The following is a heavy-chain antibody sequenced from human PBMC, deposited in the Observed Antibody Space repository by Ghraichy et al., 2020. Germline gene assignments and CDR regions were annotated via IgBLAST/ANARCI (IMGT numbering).Heavy chain of an antibody. CDR3: AKDHGEYYYDSSGLNWFDP. V-gene: IGHV3-23*01. D-gene: IGHD3-22*01. J-gene: IGHJ5*02. Sequence: GESLNISCAASGFTFSSYAMSWVRQAPGKGLEWVSAISGSGGSTYYADSVKGRFTISRDNSKNTLYLQMNSLRAEDTAVYYCAKDHGEYYYDSSGLNWFDPWGQGTLVTVSS. CDR1: GFTFSSYA. CDR2: ISGSGGST.